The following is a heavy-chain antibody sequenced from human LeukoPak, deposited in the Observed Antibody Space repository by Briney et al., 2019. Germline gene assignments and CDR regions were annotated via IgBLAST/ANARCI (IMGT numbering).Heavy chain of an antibody. CDR3: ARGPYCSGGTCYSQYFDY. J-gene: IGHJ4*02. D-gene: IGHD2-15*01. Sequence: GASVTVSCKASGYTFTICSISWVRQAPGQGLEWMGWISAYNGNTNYAQKLQGRVTMTTDTSTSTAYMELRSLRSDDTAVYYCARGPYCSGGTCYSQYFDYWGQGTLVTVSS. V-gene: IGHV1-18*01. CDR2: ISAYNGNT. CDR1: GYTFTICS.